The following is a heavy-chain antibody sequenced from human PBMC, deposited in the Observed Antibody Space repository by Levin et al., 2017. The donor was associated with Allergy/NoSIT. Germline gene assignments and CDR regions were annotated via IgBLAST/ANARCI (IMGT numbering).Heavy chain of an antibody. CDR3: ASRITISYGMDV. J-gene: IGHJ6*02. V-gene: IGHV3-21*01. CDR1: GFTFSSYS. Sequence: LSLTCAASGFTFSSYSMNWVRQAPGKGLEWVSSISSSSSYIYYADSVKGRFTISRDNAKNSLYLQMNSLRAEDTAVYYCASRITISYGMDVWGQGTTVTVSS. CDR2: ISSSSSYI. D-gene: IGHD3-3*01.